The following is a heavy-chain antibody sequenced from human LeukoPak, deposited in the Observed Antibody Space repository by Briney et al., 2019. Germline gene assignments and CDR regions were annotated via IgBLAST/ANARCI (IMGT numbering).Heavy chain of an antibody. CDR1: GGSISSSSYY. D-gene: IGHD3-10*01. V-gene: IGHV4-39*07. CDR2: MYSSGRT. Sequence: SETLSLTCSVSGGSISSSSYYWGWIRQPPGKGLEWIGSMYSSGRTYHNPSLKSRVTISVDTSKNQFSLKLSSVTAADTAVYNCARGGYYGSGNDFRFDPWGQGTLVTVSS. CDR3: ARGGYYGSGNDFRFDP. J-gene: IGHJ5*02.